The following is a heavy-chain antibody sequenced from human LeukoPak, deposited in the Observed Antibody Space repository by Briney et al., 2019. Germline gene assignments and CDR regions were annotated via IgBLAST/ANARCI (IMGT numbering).Heavy chain of an antibody. J-gene: IGHJ6*03. D-gene: IGHD2-2*01. Sequence: ASVKVSCKASGYTFTSYAMHWVRQAPGQRLEWMGWSNAGNGNTKYSQEFQGRVTITRDTSASTAYMELSSLRSEDTAVYYCARSKSSSSSEYYYYYYYMDVWGKGTTVTVSS. CDR1: GYTFTSYA. CDR2: SNAGNGNT. CDR3: ARSKSSSSSEYYYYYYYMDV. V-gene: IGHV1-3*02.